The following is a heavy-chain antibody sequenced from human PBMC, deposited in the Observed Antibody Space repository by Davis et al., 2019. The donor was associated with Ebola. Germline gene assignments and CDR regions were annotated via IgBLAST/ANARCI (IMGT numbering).Heavy chain of an antibody. CDR3: ARGRPSTVTKGFYFDY. V-gene: IGHV3-48*02. J-gene: IGHJ4*02. CDR1: GFTFSSYS. CDR2: ISSSSSTI. Sequence: GESLKISCAASGFTFSSYSMNWVRQAPGKGLEWVSYISSSSSTIYYADSVKCRFTTSRDNAKNSLYLQMNSLRDEDTAVYYCARGRPSTVTKGFYFDYWGQGTLVTVSS. D-gene: IGHD4-17*01.